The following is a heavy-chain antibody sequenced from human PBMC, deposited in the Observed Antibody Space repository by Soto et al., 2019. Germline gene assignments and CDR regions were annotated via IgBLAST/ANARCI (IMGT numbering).Heavy chain of an antibody. CDR1: GCTFSAYY. J-gene: IGHJ4*02. V-gene: IGHV1-2*02. D-gene: IGHD1-26*01. Sequence: ASVKVSCKTSGCTFSAYYVHWARRAPVRVFQWLVWINPSNEVTTFSEFFQGRITMTRDTSTNTVHMELNRLTSDDTAVYYCMRGGWGDSPIAYWAQGTNVTLSS. CDR2: INPSNEVT. CDR3: MRGGWGDSPIAY.